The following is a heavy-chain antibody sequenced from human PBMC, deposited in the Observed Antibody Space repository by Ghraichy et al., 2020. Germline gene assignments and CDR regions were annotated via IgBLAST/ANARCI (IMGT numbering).Heavy chain of an antibody. CDR1: GFISTNYW. CDR3: ATSSGDQGSSGYLDY. D-gene: IGHD3-22*01. V-gene: IGHV3-7*01. CDR2: IKQDGGEK. Sequence: GESLRLSCAASGFISTNYWMTWVRQAPGKGLEWVANIKQDGGEKHYVDSVKGRCTISRDNAKNSLFLQMNSLRAEDTAVYYCATSSGDQGSSGYLDYWGQGTLVTVSS. J-gene: IGHJ4*02.